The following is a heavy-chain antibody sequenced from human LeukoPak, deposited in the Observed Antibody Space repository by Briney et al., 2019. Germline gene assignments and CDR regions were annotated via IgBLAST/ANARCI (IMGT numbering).Heavy chain of an antibody. CDR2: INPNNGGT. Sequence: ASVKVSCKASGYTFTGYYLHWVRQAPGQGLEWMGWINPNNGGTNYAQNFQGRVTLTRDTSLSTVYMALSRLRSDGTAVFFSARAHNLAPDFGYWGQGTLVSVSS. CDR1: GYTFTGYY. J-gene: IGHJ4*02. V-gene: IGHV1-2*02. D-gene: IGHD2-21*01. CDR3: ARAHNLAPDFGY.